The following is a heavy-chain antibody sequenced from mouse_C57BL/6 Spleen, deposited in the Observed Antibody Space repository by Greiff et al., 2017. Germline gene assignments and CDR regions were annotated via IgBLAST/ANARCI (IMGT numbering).Heavy chain of an antibody. CDR3: ARATTVEYAMDY. V-gene: IGHV1-64*01. Sequence: QVQLQQSGAELVKPGASVKLSCKASGYTFTSYWMNWVKQRPGQGLEWIGMIHPNSGGTNYNEKFKGKATVTVDKSSSTAYMQLSSLTSEDSAVYYCARATTVEYAMDYWGQGTSVTVSS. CDR1: GYTFTSYW. D-gene: IGHD1-1*01. J-gene: IGHJ4*01. CDR2: IHPNSGGT.